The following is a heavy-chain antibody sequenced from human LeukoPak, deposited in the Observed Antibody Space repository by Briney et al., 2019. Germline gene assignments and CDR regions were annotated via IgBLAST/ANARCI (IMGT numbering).Heavy chain of an antibody. CDR2: IHYSGST. D-gene: IGHD5-18*01. CDR1: GGFISSYY. V-gene: IGHV4-59*01. J-gene: IGHJ4*02. Sequence: KASETLSLTCTVSGGFISSYYWSWIRQPPGKGLEWIGYIHYSGSTNYNPSLKSRVTISVDTSKNHFSLKLSSVTAADTAVYYCAIENPMVRRLLDYWGQGALGSVS. CDR3: AIENPMVRRLLDY.